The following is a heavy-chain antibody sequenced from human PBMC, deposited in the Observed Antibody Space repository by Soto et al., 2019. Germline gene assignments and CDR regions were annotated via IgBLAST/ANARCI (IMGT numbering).Heavy chain of an antibody. J-gene: IGHJ6*02. D-gene: IGHD5-18*01. CDR2: ISSDGTEN. CDR3: ARMFGFSYGPANRGMDV. CDR1: GFTLSSYS. Sequence: QVQLVESGGGVAQPGRSLRLFCAASGFTLSSYSLHWVRQSPGKGLEWVAAISSDGTENHYADSVKGRFTISRDNSKNTLSLQLNSLRTEDTAVYYCARMFGFSYGPANRGMDVWGQGTTVTVSS. V-gene: IGHV3-30*04.